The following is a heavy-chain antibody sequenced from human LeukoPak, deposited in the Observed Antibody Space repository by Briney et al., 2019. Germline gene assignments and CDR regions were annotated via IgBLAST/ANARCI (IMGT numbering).Heavy chain of an antibody. CDR2: IYSGGST. Sequence: GGSLRLSCAASGFTVSSNHMSWVRQAPGKGLEWVSVIYSGGSTYYADSVKGRFTISRDNSKNTLYLQMNSLRAEDTAVYYCARVIVTGYYDAFDIWGQRTMVTVSS. CDR1: GFTVSSNH. CDR3: ARVIVTGYYDAFDI. D-gene: IGHD3-9*01. J-gene: IGHJ3*02. V-gene: IGHV3-53*01.